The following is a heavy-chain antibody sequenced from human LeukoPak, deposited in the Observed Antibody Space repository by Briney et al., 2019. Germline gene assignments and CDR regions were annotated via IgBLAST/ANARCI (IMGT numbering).Heavy chain of an antibody. D-gene: IGHD3-10*01. J-gene: IGHJ4*02. CDR1: GFTFSDYY. CDR2: IAHSGNGM. CDR3: AKEVRVVRGGFDY. Sequence: GGSLRLSCAASGFTFSDYYVTWIRQAPGKGLEWVSHIAHSGNGMWYADAVKGRFTISRDNAKNLLFLQMDSLRAEDTAVYYCAKEVRVVRGGFDYWGQGTLVTVSS. V-gene: IGHV3-11*01.